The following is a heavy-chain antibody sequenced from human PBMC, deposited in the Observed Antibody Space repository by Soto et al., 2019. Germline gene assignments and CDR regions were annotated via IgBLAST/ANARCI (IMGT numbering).Heavy chain of an antibody. D-gene: IGHD5-12*01. CDR1: GGSISSYY. J-gene: IGHJ4*02. Sequence: NPSETLSLTCTVSGGSISSYYWSWIRQPPGKGLEWIGYIYYSGSTNYNPSLKSRVTISVDTSKNQFSLKLSSVTAADTAVYYCARGRGYENEYFDYWGQGTLVTVSS. CDR2: IYYSGST. V-gene: IGHV4-59*01. CDR3: ARGRGYENEYFDY.